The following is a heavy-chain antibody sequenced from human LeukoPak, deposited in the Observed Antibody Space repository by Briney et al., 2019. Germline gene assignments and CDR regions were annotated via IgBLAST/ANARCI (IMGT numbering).Heavy chain of an antibody. CDR3: ATGPLTVGATDYYYGMDV. CDR2: FDPEDGET. V-gene: IGHV1-24*01. D-gene: IGHD1-26*01. Sequence: ASVKVSCKVSGYTLTELSMHWVRQAPGNGLEWMGGFDPEDGETIYAQKFQGRVTMTEDTSTDTAYMELSSLRSEDTAVYYCATGPLTVGATDYYYGMDVWGQGTTVTVSS. CDR1: GYTLTELS. J-gene: IGHJ6*02.